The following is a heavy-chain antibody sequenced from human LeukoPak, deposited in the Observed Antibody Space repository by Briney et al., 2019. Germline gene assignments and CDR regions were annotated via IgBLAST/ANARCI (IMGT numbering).Heavy chain of an antibody. CDR1: GFTFSSYS. CDR2: ISSSSYI. Sequence: GGSLRLSCAASGFTFSSYSMNWVRQAPGKGLEWVSSISSSSYIYYADSVKGRFTISRDNAKNSLYLQMNSLRAEDTAVYYCARGGSITIFGVVSGDAFDIWGQGIMVTVSS. V-gene: IGHV3-21*01. D-gene: IGHD3-3*01. J-gene: IGHJ3*02. CDR3: ARGGSITIFGVVSGDAFDI.